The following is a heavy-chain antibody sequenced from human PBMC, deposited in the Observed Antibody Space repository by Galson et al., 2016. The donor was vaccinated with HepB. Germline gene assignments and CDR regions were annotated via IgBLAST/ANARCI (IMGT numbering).Heavy chain of an antibody. CDR2: INYNGVTA. Sequence: SLRLSCAASGFTFSTHDMNWVRQAPGKGLEWVSVINYNGVTAYYADSVKGRFTISRDNSRDTLYLQMNSLSAEDTAVYYFVKRIFWGFDSWGQGTLVTVSS. V-gene: IGHV3-23*01. J-gene: IGHJ5*01. CDR1: GFTFSTHD. CDR3: VKRIFWGFDS. D-gene: IGHD3-16*01.